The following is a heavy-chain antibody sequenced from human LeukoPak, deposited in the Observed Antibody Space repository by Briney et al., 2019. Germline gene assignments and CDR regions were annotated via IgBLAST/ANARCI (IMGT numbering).Heavy chain of an antibody. V-gene: IGHV1-69*13. CDR3: AESPGYCSSSSCYDLHY. Sequence: ASVKVSCKASGGTFSSYAISWVRQAPGQGLEWMGGIIPIFGTANYAQKFQGRVTITADESTSTAYMELSSLRSEDTAVYYCAESPGYCSSSSCYDLHYWGQGTLVTVSS. CDR2: IIPIFGTA. CDR1: GGTFSSYA. D-gene: IGHD2-2*01. J-gene: IGHJ4*02.